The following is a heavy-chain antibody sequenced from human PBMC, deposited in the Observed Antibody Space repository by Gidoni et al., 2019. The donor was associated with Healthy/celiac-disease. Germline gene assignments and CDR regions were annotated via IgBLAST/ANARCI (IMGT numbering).Heavy chain of an antibody. CDR3: ARVWQLVADY. CDR2: IYHSGST. Sequence: QVQLQESGPGLVKPSETLSLTCTVSGYSISSGYYWGWIRQPPGKGLEWIGSIYHSGSTYYNPSLKSRVTISVDTSKNQFSLKLSSVTAADTAVYYCARVWQLVADYWGQGTLVTVSS. J-gene: IGHJ4*02. CDR1: GYSISSGYY. V-gene: IGHV4-38-2*02. D-gene: IGHD6-13*01.